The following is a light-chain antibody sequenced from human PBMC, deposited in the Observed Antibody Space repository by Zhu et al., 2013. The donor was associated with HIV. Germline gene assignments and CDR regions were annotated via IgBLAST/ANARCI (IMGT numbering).Light chain of an antibody. J-gene: IGKJ4*01. CDR2: AAS. CDR3: QQYYDYPFT. CDR1: QHVGNY. V-gene: IGKV1-8*01. Sequence: IRMTQSPSSFSASTGDRVNITCRASQHVGNYLAWYQYRPGQAPRLLFSAASTLQDTVPSRFRASGSGTEFTLTIGCLQSEDFTSYFCQQYYDYPFTFGGGPXLEI.